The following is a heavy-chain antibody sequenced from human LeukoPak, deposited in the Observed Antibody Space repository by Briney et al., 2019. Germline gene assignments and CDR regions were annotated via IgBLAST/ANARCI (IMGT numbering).Heavy chain of an antibody. CDR1: GYSISSGYY. CDR2: IYHSGST. CDR3: ARGGSGWYNF. J-gene: IGHJ4*02. V-gene: IGHV4-38-2*02. Sequence: SETLSLTCTVSGYSISSGYYWGWIRQPPGKGLEWIGSIYHSGSTYYNPSLKSRVTISLDTPKNQFSLKLSSVTAADTAVYYCARGGSGWYNFWGQGTLVTVSS. D-gene: IGHD6-19*01.